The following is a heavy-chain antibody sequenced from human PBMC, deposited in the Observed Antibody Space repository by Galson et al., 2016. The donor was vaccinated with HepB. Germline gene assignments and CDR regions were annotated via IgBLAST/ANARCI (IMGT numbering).Heavy chain of an antibody. J-gene: IGHJ4*02. CDR2: ISGSGIT. D-gene: IGHD3-22*01. V-gene: IGHV3-23*01. CDR1: GLTFSSYA. CDR3: SKGPHYYDIIGYYAL. Sequence: SLRLSCAASGLTFSSYAMRWVRQSPGKGLGWVSAISGSGITYYADSVKGRFTISRDDSNNALYLQMRSLRAEDTAVYYCSKGPHYYDIIGYYALWGQGTLVTVSS.